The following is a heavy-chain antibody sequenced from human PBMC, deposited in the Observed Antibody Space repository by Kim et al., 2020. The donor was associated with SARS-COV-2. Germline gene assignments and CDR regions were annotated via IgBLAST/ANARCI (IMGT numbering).Heavy chain of an antibody. V-gene: IGHV3-73*01. CDR1: GFIFSDSA. J-gene: IGHJ3*02. CDR2: IRSKANSYAT. CDR3: TRVPPYSNSRWDAFDI. Sequence: GGSLRLSCAASGFIFSDSAMYWVRKASGKGLQWVGRIRSKANSYATAYDVSVKGRFIISRDDSKNTAYLQMNSMKTENTAIYYCTRVPPYSNSRWDAFDIWGQGTMVTVSS. D-gene: IGHD6-13*01.